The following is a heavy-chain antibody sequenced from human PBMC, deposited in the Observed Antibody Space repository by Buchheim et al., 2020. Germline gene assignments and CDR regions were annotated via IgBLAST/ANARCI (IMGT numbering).Heavy chain of an antibody. CDR3: ARGPGYSNGPPYYYGMDV. Sequence: EVQLVESGGGLVQPGGSLRLSCVASGFTFSTYSMNWVRQAPGKGLEWVSYISSSGSTIYYGDSVKGRFTISRDTAKNSLYLQMNSLRAEDTAVYYCARGPGYSNGPPYYYGMDVWGQGTT. J-gene: IGHJ6*02. CDR2: ISSSGSTI. V-gene: IGHV3-48*01. CDR1: GFTFSTYS. D-gene: IGHD5-18*01.